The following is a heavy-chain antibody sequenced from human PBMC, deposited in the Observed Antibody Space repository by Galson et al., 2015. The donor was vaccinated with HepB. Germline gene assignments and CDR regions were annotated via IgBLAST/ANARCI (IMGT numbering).Heavy chain of an antibody. D-gene: IGHD3-22*01. Sequence: SLRLFCAASGFTFSSYVMSWVRQAPGKGLEWVSGISGSSLSTYYADSVKGRFTISRDNSKNTLYLQMNNLRAEDTAIYYCARVSLDSRGYNYFDYWGQGTLVTVSS. CDR1: GFTFSSYV. CDR2: ISGSSLST. J-gene: IGHJ4*02. CDR3: ARVSLDSRGYNYFDY. V-gene: IGHV3-23*01.